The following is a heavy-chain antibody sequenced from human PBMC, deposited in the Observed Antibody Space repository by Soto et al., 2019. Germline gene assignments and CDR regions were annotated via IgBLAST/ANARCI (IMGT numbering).Heavy chain of an antibody. CDR2: VSYDGRNR. Sequence: XGSLRLSCVGSGFSFGRYGIHWVRQAPGKGLEWVAWVSYDGRNRNYADSLRARLTISRDNSKDTAFLQMNSLGPDDTSVYYCASEYLDHGPDLWGQGTQVPVXS. CDR3: ASEYLDHGPDL. J-gene: IGHJ4*01. CDR1: GFSFGRYG. V-gene: IGHV3-30*03.